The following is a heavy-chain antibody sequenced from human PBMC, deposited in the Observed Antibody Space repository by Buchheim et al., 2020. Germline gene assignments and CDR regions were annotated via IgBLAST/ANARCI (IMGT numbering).Heavy chain of an antibody. Sequence: EVQLVESGGGLVQPGGSLRLSCAASGFTFKNHWINWVRQAPGKGLEWVANIKQDGSEKYYVDSVKGRLTISRDNATNSLYLQMNSMRAEDTAVYYCARSTGFRMDVWGKGTT. CDR1: GFTFKNHW. V-gene: IGHV3-7*01. CDR3: ARSTGFRMDV. CDR2: IKQDGSEK. J-gene: IGHJ6*03. D-gene: IGHD1-14*01.